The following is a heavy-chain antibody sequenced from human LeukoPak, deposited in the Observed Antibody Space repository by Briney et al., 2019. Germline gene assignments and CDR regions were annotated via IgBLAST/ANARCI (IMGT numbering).Heavy chain of an antibody. Sequence: SETLSLTCAVSGDSISSSSYYWAWISQPPGKGLEWIGTIHYSGSTYYNPSLKSRVTISVDPSKNQFSLKLSSVTAEDTAVYYCARQDGGYYYWFDPWGQGTLVTVSS. CDR2: IHYSGST. D-gene: IGHD3-22*01. V-gene: IGHV4-39*01. CDR3: ARQDGGYYYWFDP. J-gene: IGHJ5*02. CDR1: GDSISSSSYY.